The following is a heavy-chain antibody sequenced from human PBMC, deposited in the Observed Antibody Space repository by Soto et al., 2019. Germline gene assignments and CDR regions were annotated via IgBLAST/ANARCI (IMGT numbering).Heavy chain of an antibody. CDR3: ARHPGRWLQLKGLNWFDP. V-gene: IGHV4-39*01. J-gene: IGHJ5*02. D-gene: IGHD5-12*01. CDR1: GGSISSSSYY. Sequence: SETLSLTCTVSGGSISSSSYYWGWIRQPPGKGLEWFGSIYYSGSTYYNPSLKSRVTISVDTSKNQFSLKLSSVTAADTAVYYCARHPGRWLQLKGLNWFDPWGQGTLVT. CDR2: IYYSGST.